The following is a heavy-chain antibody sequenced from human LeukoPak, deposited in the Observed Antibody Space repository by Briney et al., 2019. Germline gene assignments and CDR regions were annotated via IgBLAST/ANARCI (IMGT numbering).Heavy chain of an antibody. CDR2: INPCGGVT. CDR3: GRRYCSGVSCYPVY. Sequence: ASVKVSCKASGYTFTGYYIHWVRQAPGQGREWMGWINPCGGVTKYAQKFQGRVTMTRDTSISTAYMKLSRLTSDGTAVYFCGRRYCSGVSCYPVYWGQGTLVTVSS. V-gene: IGHV1-2*02. CDR1: GYTFTGYY. D-gene: IGHD2-15*01. J-gene: IGHJ4*02.